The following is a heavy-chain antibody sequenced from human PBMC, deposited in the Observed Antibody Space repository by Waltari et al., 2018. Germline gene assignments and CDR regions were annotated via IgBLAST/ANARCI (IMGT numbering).Heavy chain of an antibody. J-gene: IGHJ4*02. D-gene: IGHD2-21*01. CDR3: TAAISSCSCYDS. CDR2: IKSEAEGGTT. CDR1: GFTFDNAW. V-gene: IGHV3-15*01. Sequence: EVQLVESGGGLVKPGGSLRLSCAASGFTFDNAWMSWFRQAPGKGREWLGRIKSEAEGGTTDYVAPGEGRFTISREDSKNTLYLQMSSLKTEDTAVYYCTAAISSCSCYDSWGQGTLVTVSS.